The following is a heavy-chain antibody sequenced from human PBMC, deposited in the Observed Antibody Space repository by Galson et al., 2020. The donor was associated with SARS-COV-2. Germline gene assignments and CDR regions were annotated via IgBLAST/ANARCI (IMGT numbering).Heavy chain of an antibody. CDR2: ISYAGNNK. Sequence: TGGSLRLSCAASGFTFSNYAMHWVRQAPGKGLEWLAVISYAGNNKYYAHSDKGRFIISREISTNTLYLQINSLRPEDTAVYYCARDLFVSSGVALGDHWGRGTLVTVSS. CDR3: ARDLFVSSGVALGDH. D-gene: IGHD3-22*01. V-gene: IGHV3-30*04. J-gene: IGHJ4*02. CDR1: GFTFSNYA.